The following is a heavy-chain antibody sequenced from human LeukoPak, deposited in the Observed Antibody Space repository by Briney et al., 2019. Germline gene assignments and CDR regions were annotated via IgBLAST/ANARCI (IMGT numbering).Heavy chain of an antibody. CDR2: IKQDGSER. Sequence: PGGSLRLSCAASGFTFSGYWMSWVRQAPGKGLEWVVNIKQDGSERYYVDSVKGRFTISRDNAKNSLYLQMNSLRAEDTAVYYCARDPFGDYVFDYWGQGTLVTVSS. CDR3: ARDPFGDYVFDY. CDR1: GFTFSGYW. V-gene: IGHV3-7*01. J-gene: IGHJ4*02. D-gene: IGHD4-17*01.